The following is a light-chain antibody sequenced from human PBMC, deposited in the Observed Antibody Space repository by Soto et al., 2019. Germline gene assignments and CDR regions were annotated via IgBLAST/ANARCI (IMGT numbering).Light chain of an antibody. CDR1: SSDVGAYKY. Sequence: QSALTQPASVSGSPGQSITISCTGTSSDVGAYKYVSWYQEHPGKAPKLIIYEVRSRPSGVSDRFSGSKSGNTASLTISGLQAEDEATYYCNSYTSTSTLVFGGGTMVTVL. CDR3: NSYTSTSTLV. J-gene: IGLJ3*02. V-gene: IGLV2-14*01. CDR2: EVR.